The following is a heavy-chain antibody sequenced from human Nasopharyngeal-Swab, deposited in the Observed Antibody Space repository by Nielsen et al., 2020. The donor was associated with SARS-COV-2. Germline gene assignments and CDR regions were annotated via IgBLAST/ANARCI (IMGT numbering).Heavy chain of an antibody. D-gene: IGHD3-22*01. Sequence: GESLKISCAAFGYTFSHYGMHWVRQAPRKGLEWVAVISHDADSVKGRFTISRDSSTLYLQMNSLRADDTAVYYCARWNDRGAGGNYGMDVWGQGTTVTVSS. J-gene: IGHJ6*02. CDR3: ARWNDRGAGGNYGMDV. V-gene: IGHV3-30*03. CDR1: GYTFSHYG. CDR2: ISHD.